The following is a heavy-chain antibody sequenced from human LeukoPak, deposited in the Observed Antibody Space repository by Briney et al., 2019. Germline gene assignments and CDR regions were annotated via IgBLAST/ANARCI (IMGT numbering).Heavy chain of an antibody. CDR3: ARDRDNVAGTRGYFDY. D-gene: IGHD6-19*01. J-gene: IGHJ4*02. CDR2: INPHSGGT. CDR1: GYTFTGYY. Sequence: ASVKVSCKASGYTFTGYYIHWVRQAPGQGLEWMGWINPHSGGTNYAQKFQGGVTMTRDTSITTAYMELSSLRSDDTAVYYCARDRDNVAGTRGYFDYWGQGTLVTVSS. V-gene: IGHV1-2*02.